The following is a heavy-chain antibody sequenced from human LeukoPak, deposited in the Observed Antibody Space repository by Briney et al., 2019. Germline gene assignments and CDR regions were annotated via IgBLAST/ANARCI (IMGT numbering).Heavy chain of an antibody. J-gene: IGHJ4*02. CDR1: GYSFTTYW. Sequence: GESLKIFCNGSGYSFTTYWIARVRQMPGKGLEWMGIAYPGDSDTTYSPSFQGQVTISADKSISTGYLQWSGLAASDTAMCYCARLADGIFHHWGQGTLVTVSS. D-gene: IGHD3-9*01. CDR2: AYPGDSDT. V-gene: IGHV5-51*01. CDR3: ARLADGIFHH.